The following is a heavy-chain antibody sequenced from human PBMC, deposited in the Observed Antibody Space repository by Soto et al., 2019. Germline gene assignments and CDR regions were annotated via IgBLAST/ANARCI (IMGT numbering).Heavy chain of an antibody. V-gene: IGHV3-33*01. Sequence: QVQLVESGGGVVQPGRSLRLSCAASGFTFSSYGMHWVRQAPGKGLEWVAVIWYDGSNKYYADSVKGRFTISRDNSKNTLYLQMNSLCAEDTAVYYCARETSPPTSDDAFDIWGQGTMVTVSS. CDR2: IWYDGSNK. CDR3: ARETSPPTSDDAFDI. CDR1: GFTFSSYG. J-gene: IGHJ3*02. D-gene: IGHD6-6*01.